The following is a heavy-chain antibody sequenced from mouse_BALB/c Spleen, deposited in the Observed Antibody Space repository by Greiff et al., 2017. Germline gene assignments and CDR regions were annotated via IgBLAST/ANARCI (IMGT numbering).Heavy chain of an antibody. CDR1: GFTFSSFG. J-gene: IGHJ4*01. CDR2: ISSGSSTI. CDR3: ARSYGSSYEDYAMDY. V-gene: IGHV5-17*02. Sequence: DVKLVESGGGLVQPGGSRKLSCAASGFTFSSFGMHWVRQAPEKGLEWVAYISSGSSTIYYADTVKGRFTISRDNPKNTLFLQMTSLRSEDTAMYYCARSYGSSYEDYAMDYWGQGTSVTVSS. D-gene: IGHD1-1*01.